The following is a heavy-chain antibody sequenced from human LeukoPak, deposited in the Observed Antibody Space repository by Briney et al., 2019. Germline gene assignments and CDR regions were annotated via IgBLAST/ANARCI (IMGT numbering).Heavy chain of an antibody. J-gene: IGHJ5*02. D-gene: IGHD6-13*01. CDR2: ISGSGGST. CDR1: GYTFSSYA. V-gene: IGHV3-23*01. CDR3: AKHVYSSSWTVFVDWFDP. Sequence: PGGSLRLSCAASGYTFSSYAMSWVRQAPGKGLEWVSAISGSGGSTYYADSVKGRFTISRDNSKNPLYLRMNSLRAEDTAVYYCAKHVYSSSWTVFVDWFDPWGQGTLVTVSS.